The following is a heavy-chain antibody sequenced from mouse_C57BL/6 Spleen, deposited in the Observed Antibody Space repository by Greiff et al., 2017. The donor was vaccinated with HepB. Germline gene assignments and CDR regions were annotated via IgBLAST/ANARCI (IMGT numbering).Heavy chain of an antibody. CDR2: IRSKSNNYAT. CDR1: GFSFNTYA. J-gene: IGHJ4*01. CDR3: VRQGTAQATYYAMDY. Sequence: EVKLEESGGGLVQPKGSLKLSCAASGFSFNTYAMNWVRQAPGKGLEWVARIRSKSNNYATYYADSVKDRFTISRDDSESMLYLQMNNLKTEDTAMYYCVRQGTAQATYYAMDYWGQGTSVTVSS. V-gene: IGHV10-1*01. D-gene: IGHD3-2*02.